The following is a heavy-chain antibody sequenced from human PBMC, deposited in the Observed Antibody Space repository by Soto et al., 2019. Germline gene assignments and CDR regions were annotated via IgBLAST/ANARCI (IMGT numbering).Heavy chain of an antibody. CDR1: GGTFSSYA. J-gene: IGHJ6*02. CDR2: IIPIFGTA. Sequence: QVQLVQSGAEVKKPGSSVKVSCKASGGTFSSYAISWVRQAPGQGLEWMGGIIPIFGTAHYAQKFQGRVTITADKSTSTAYMELSSLRSEDTAVYYCARAWYITIFGVVMSAPYYDYGMGVWGQGTTVTVAS. CDR3: ARAWYITIFGVVMSAPYYDYGMGV. D-gene: IGHD3-3*01. V-gene: IGHV1-69*06.